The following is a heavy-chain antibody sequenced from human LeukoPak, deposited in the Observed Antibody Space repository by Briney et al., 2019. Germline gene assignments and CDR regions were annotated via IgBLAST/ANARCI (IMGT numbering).Heavy chain of an antibody. CDR3: ARVAGTTLSHAFDI. CDR2: IIPIFGTA. J-gene: IGHJ3*02. CDR1: GGTFSSYA. V-gene: IGHV1-69*13. Sequence: GASVKVSCKASGGTFSSYAISWVRQAPGQGLEWMGGIIPIFGTANYAQKFQGRVTITADESTSTAYMELSSLRPEDTAVYYCARVAGTTLSHAFDIWGQGTMVTVSS. D-gene: IGHD1-7*01.